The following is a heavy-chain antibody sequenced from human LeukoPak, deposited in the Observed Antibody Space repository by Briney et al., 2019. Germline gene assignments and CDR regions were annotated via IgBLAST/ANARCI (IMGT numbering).Heavy chain of an antibody. CDR1: GYTFTRYA. J-gene: IGHJ4*02. CDR2: INAGNGDT. V-gene: IGHV1-3*03. Sequence: ASVKVSCKASGYTFTRYAIHWVRQAPGQRLEWMGWINAGNGDTKYSQEFQGRVTLTRDTSATTAYLEVSSLRPEDTAVYYCAREGKLELRKNFDYWGQGTLVTVSS. CDR3: AREGKLELRKNFDY. D-gene: IGHD1-7*01.